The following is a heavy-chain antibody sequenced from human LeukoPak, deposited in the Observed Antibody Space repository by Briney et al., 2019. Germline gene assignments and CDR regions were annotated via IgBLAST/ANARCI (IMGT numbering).Heavy chain of an antibody. J-gene: IGHJ3*02. Sequence: GGSLRLSCAASGFTFSSYSMNWVRQAPGKGLEWVSSISSSSSYIYYADSVKGRFTISRDNAKNSLYLQMNSLRAEDTAVYYCAREELQQQLAAFDIWGQGTMVTVSS. CDR3: AREELQQQLAAFDI. D-gene: IGHD6-13*01. CDR1: GFTFSSYS. V-gene: IGHV3-21*01. CDR2: ISSSSSYI.